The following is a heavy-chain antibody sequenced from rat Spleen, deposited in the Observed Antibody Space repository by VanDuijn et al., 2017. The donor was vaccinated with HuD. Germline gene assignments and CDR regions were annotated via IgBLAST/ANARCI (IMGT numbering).Heavy chain of an antibody. D-gene: IGHD1-2*01. CDR3: ARDSTYASLDY. J-gene: IGHJ2*01. CDR2: ISYDGSST. V-gene: IGHV5-29*01. Sequence: EVQLVESGGGLVQPGRSLKLSCAASGFTFSDYGMNWIRQAPTKGLEWVATISYDGSSTYYRDSVKGRFTISRDNAKSTLYLQMDSLRSEDTATYYCARDSTYASLDYWGQGVTVTVSS. CDR1: GFTFSDYG.